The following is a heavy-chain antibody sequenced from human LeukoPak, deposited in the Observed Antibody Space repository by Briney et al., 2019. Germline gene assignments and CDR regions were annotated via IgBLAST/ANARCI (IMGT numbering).Heavy chain of an antibody. D-gene: IGHD2-2*01. J-gene: IGHJ6*03. V-gene: IGHV3-33*06. CDR2: IWYDGSNK. Sequence: PGRSLRLSCAASGFTFSSYGMHGVRQAPGKGLEWVAVIWYDGSNKYYADSVKGRFTISRDNSKNTLYLQMNSLTAEDTAVYFCAKGRSSTSYYYMDVWGKGTTVTVSS. CDR1: GFTFSSYG. CDR3: AKGRSSTSYYYMDV.